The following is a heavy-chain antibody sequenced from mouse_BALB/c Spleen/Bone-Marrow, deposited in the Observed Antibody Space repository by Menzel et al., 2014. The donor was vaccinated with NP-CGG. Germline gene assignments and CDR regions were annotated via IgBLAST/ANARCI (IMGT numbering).Heavy chain of an antibody. CDR2: ISSGSSTI. CDR3: TRGGNWDDFDY. J-gene: IGHJ2*01. V-gene: IGHV5-17*02. CDR1: GFTFSSFG. Sequence: EVMLVESGEGLVQPGGSRKLSCAASGFTFSSFGMHWVRQTPEKGLEWVAYISSGSSTIYYADTVKGRFTISRDNPKNTLFLQVTSLRSEDTAMYYCTRGGNWDDFDYWGQGTTLTVSS. D-gene: IGHD4-1*01.